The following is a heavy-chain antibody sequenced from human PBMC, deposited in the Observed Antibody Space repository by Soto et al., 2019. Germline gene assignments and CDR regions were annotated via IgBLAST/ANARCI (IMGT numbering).Heavy chain of an antibody. CDR1: GSSLRTNEVG. V-gene: IGHV2-5*02. J-gene: IGHJ4*02. D-gene: IGHD3-10*01. Sequence: QITLKESGPTLVKPTQTLTLTCTVSGSSLRTNEVGVGWFRQPPGKALEWLALIYRDDDRRYRPSLKSRVTITKDNTKNQLVLTMTNMDPMDTGTYYCAYTDPRGSFWEAFNYWGQGSLVTISS. CDR2: IYRDDDR. CDR3: AYTDPRGSFWEAFNY.